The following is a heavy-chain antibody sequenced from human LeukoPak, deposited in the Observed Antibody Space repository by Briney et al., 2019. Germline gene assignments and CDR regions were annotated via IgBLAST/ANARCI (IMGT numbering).Heavy chain of an antibody. V-gene: IGHV4-59*01. CDR3: ARERPGGWFDP. J-gene: IGHJ5*02. D-gene: IGHD3-16*01. CDR2: IYYSGST. CDR1: GFTFSSYW. Sequence: GSLRLSCAASGFTFSSYWMSWIRQPPGKGLEWIGYIYYSGSTNYNPSLKSRVTISVDTSKNQFSLKLSSVTAADTAVYYCARERPGGWFDPWGQGTLVTVSS.